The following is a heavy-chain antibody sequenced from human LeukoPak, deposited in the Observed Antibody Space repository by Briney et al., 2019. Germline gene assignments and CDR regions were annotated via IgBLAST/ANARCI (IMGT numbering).Heavy chain of an antibody. Sequence: GGSLILSCAASGFIFTSYWMSWVRQAPGKGLEWVANINQDGSEKNYVDSVKGRFTISRDNAKNSLYLQMNSLRAEDTAVYYCASGYTSGAWGQGTLVTVSS. D-gene: IGHD6-19*01. CDR1: GFIFTSYW. J-gene: IGHJ3*01. V-gene: IGHV3-7*05. CDR3: ASGYTSGA. CDR2: INQDGSEK.